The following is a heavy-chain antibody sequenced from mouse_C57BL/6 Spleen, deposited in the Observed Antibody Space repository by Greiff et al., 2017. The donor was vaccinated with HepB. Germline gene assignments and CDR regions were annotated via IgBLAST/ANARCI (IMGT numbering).Heavy chain of an antibody. D-gene: IGHD1-2*01. V-gene: IGHV1-82*01. CDR1: GYAFSSSW. J-gene: IGHJ3*01. Sequence: QVQLQQSGPELVKPGASVKISCKASGYAFSSSWMNWVKQRPGKGLEWIGRIYPGDGDTNYNGKFKGKATLTADKSSSTAYMQLSSLTSEDSAVYFCARGYGFAYWGQGTLVTVSA. CDR2: IYPGDGDT. CDR3: ARGYGFAY.